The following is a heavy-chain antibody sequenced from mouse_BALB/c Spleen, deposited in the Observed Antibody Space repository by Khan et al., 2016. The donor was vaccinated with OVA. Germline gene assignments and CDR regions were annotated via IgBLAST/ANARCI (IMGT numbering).Heavy chain of an antibody. Sequence: EVQLVESGGDLVKPRGSLKLSCAASGFTFSSYSMSWVRQTPDKRLEWVASISSGGDYTYYPDSVKGRFTISRDNAKNTLYLQMSDLKSEDTSIYYCADHLTGSFAYWGQGTLVTVSA. J-gene: IGHJ3*01. D-gene: IGHD4-1*01. CDR1: GFTFSSYS. V-gene: IGHV5-6*01. CDR3: ADHLTGSFAY. CDR2: ISSGGDYT.